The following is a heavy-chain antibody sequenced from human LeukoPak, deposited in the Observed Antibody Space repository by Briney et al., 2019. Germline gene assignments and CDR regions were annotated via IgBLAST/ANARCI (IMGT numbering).Heavy chain of an antibody. J-gene: IGHJ5*02. V-gene: IGHV3-74*01. D-gene: IGHD3-10*01. CDR3: ARVATGSYDWFDP. Sequence: GASLRLSCAASGFTLNGYWMHWVRQAPGKGLVWVSRINSDGSTTSYADSVKGRFTISRDNSKNTLYLQMNSLRAEDTAVYFCARVATGSYDWFDPWGQGTLVTVSS. CDR1: GFTLNGYW. CDR2: INSDGSTT.